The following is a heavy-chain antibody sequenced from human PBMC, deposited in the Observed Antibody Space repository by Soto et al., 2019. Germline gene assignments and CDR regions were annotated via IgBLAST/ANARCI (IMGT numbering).Heavy chain of an antibody. D-gene: IGHD6-19*01. V-gene: IGHV4-30-4*01. J-gene: IGHJ4*02. CDR2: IYNSGST. Sequence: QVQLQESGPGLVKPSQTLSLTCTDSGGSISTVNYYWSWIRQHPHKGLEWFGHIYNSGSTYNNPSLKSRVTISADTSKNQLSLQLSSVGAADTAVYYCTRGPAGKKFDYWGQGTLVTVSS. CDR1: GGSISTVNYY. CDR3: TRGPAGKKFDY.